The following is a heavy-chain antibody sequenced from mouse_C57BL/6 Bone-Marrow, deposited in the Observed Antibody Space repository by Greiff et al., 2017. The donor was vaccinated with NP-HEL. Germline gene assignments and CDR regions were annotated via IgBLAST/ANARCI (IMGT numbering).Heavy chain of an antibody. CDR3: AREYYGSTWFDY. Sequence: EVQLQQSGPELVKPGASVKISCKASGYTFTDYYMNWVKQSHGKSLEWIGDINPNNGGTSYNQKFKGKATLTVDKSSSTAYMELRSLTSEDSAVYYCAREYYGSTWFDYWGQGTTLTVSS. CDR2: INPNNGGT. CDR1: GYTFTDYY. D-gene: IGHD1-1*01. V-gene: IGHV1-26*01. J-gene: IGHJ2*01.